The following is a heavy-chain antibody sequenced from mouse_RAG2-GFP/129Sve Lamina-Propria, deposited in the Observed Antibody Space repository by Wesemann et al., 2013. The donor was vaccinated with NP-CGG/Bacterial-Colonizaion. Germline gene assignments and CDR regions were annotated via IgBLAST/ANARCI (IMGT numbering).Heavy chain of an antibody. CDR2: IDPETGGT. Sequence: QVQLQQSGAELVRPGASVTLSCKASGYTFTDYEMHWVKQTPVHGLEWIGAIDPETGGTAYNQKFKGKAILTADKSSSTAYMELRSLTSEDSAVYYCTRGGIYYGKGNFDYWGQGTTLTVSS. D-gene: IGHD2-1*01. CDR1: GYTFTDYE. V-gene: IGHV1-15*01. J-gene: IGHJ2*01. CDR3: TRGGIYYGKGNFDY.